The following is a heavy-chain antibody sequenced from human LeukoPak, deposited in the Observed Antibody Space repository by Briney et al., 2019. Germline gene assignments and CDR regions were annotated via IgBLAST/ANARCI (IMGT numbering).Heavy chain of an antibody. CDR2: IYSGGSR. Sequence: PGGSLRLSCAASGFTVSSNYMSWVRQAPGKGLEWVSVIYSGGSRYYADSVKGRFTISRDNSQNTLYLQMNRLRAEDTAVYYCAREGRDYYGSGSYSDAFDIWGQGTMVTVSS. CDR1: GFTVSSNY. V-gene: IGHV3-53*01. J-gene: IGHJ3*02. D-gene: IGHD3-10*01. CDR3: AREGRDYYGSGSYSDAFDI.